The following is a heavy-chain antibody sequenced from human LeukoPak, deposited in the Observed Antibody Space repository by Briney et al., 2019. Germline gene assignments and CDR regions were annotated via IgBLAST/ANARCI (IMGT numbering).Heavy chain of an antibody. CDR1: GFTFSSHW. V-gene: IGHV3-74*01. D-gene: IGHD3-22*01. J-gene: IGHJ4*02. Sequence: GGSLRLSCAASGFTFSSHWMHWVRQAPGKGLVWVSRIKDDGSHTNYADSVKGRFTISRDNAKNTLSLQMNSLRAEDTAVYYCARDRYIAYYDSSGYYYDYWGQGTLVTVSS. CDR3: ARDRYIAYYDSSGYYYDY. CDR2: IKDDGSHT.